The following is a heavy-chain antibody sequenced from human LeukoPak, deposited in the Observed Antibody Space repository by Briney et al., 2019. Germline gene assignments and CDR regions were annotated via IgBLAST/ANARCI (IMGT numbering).Heavy chain of an antibody. V-gene: IGHV3-7*03. CDR2: IKHDGSEK. J-gene: IGHJ4*02. Sequence: GGSLRLTCAASGFTFSSYAMSWVRQAPGKGLEWVANIKHDGSEKYSVVSVKGRFTISRDNAKNSLYLQMNSLRAEDTAVYYCAREKFDYWGQGTLVTVSS. CDR3: AREKFDY. CDR1: GFTFSSYA.